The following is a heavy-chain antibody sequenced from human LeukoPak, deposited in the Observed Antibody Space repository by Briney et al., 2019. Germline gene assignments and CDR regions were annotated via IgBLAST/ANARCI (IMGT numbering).Heavy chain of an antibody. V-gene: IGHV1-2*02. D-gene: IGHD3-22*01. CDR1: GYTFTGYY. CDR2: INPDSGGT. Sequence: ASVKVSCKASGYTFTGYYMHWVRQAPGQGLEWMGWINPDSGGTYYAQRFQGRVTMTRDTSISTAYMELSGLISDDTAVYYCARAFGSSAYYYYWGQGTLVTVSS. J-gene: IGHJ4*02. CDR3: ARAFGSSAYYYY.